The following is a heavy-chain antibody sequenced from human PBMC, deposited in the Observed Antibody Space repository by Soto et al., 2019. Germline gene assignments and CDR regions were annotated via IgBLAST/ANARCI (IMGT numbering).Heavy chain of an antibody. J-gene: IGHJ4*02. CDR2: ISYDGSNK. CDR1: GFTFSSYA. Sequence: GGSLRLSCAASGFTFSSYAMHWVRQAPGKGLEWVAVISYDGSNKYYADSVKGRFTISRDNSKNTLYLQMNSLRAEDTAVYYCARAGRGHIQLWLVGDYWGQGTLVTVSS. CDR3: ARAGRGHIQLWLVGDY. V-gene: IGHV3-30-3*01. D-gene: IGHD5-18*01.